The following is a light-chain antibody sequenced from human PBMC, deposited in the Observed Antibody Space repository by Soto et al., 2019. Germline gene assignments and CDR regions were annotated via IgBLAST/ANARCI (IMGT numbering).Light chain of an antibody. V-gene: IGKV3-11*01. CDR2: DAS. CDR3: QQRSYWPPGWT. J-gene: IGKJ1*01. CDR1: QSVSSY. Sequence: EIVLTQSPATLSLSPGERATLSCRASQSVSSYLAWYQQKPGQAPRLLIYDASNKATGIPARFSGSGSGTDFTLTISSLEPEDFPVYYCQQRSYWPPGWTFGQGTKVEIK.